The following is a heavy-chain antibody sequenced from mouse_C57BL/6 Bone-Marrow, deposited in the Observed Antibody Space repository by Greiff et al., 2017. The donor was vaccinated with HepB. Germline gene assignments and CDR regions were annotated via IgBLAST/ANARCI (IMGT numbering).Heavy chain of an antibody. V-gene: IGHV1-39*01. CDR2: INPNYGTT. CDR3: ARDYYGSSAFAD. D-gene: IGHD1-1*01. Sequence: VQLQQSGPELVKPGASVKISCKASGYSFTDYNMNWVKPSNGKSLEWSGVINPNYGTTSLNQKFKGKATLTVDQSSSTAYMQLNSLTSEDAAVYYCARDYYGSSAFADWGQGSLVTVAA. CDR1: GYSFTDYN. J-gene: IGHJ3*01.